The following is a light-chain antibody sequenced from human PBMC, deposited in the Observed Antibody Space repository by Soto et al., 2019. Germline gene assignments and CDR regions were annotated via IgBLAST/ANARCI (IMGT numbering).Light chain of an antibody. Sequence: EIVMTQSPATLSLSPGERATLSFRASQSISTDLAWYQQIPGQAPRLLIYGTSTRSTGIPARFSGSGSGTEFTLTISSLQSEDFAVYYCQHYDNWPLTFGQGTRLEIK. CDR3: QHYDNWPLT. CDR2: GTS. V-gene: IGKV3-15*01. J-gene: IGKJ5*01. CDR1: QSISTD.